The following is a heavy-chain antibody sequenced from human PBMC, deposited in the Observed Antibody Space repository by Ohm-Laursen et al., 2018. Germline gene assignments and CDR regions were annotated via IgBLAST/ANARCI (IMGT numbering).Heavy chain of an antibody. J-gene: IGHJ4*02. CDR3: ARDLAYYDSKDY. CDR2: ISAYNDNT. Sequence: SVKVSCKASGYTFTTYGINWVRQAPGQGLEWMGWISAYNDNTYYAQKVQDRVIMTTDTSTSTAYMELRNLRSDDTAVYYCARDLAYYDSKDYWGQGTLVTVSS. V-gene: IGHV1-18*01. CDR1: GYTFTTYG. D-gene: IGHD3-22*01.